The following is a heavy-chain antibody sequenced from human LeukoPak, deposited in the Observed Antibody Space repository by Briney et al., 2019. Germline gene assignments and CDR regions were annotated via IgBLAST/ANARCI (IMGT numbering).Heavy chain of an antibody. V-gene: IGHV1-46*01. CDR3: ARESTAMTPIYYFDY. J-gene: IGHJ4*02. Sequence: ASVKVSCKASGYTFTDYYMHWVRQAPGQGLEWMGIINPSGGSTSYAQKFQGRVTITRDTSTSTVYMELSSLRSEDTAVYYCARESTAMTPIYYFDYWGQGTLVTVSS. CDR2: INPSGGST. D-gene: IGHD5-18*01. CDR1: GYTFTDYY.